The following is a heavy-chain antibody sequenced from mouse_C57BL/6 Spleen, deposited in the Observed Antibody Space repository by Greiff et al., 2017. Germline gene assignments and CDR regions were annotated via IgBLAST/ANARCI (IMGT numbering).Heavy chain of an antibody. D-gene: IGHD2-4*01. CDR2: INPGSGGT. CDR1: GYAFTNYL. CDR3: ARSEDYDLAY. V-gene: IGHV1-54*01. Sequence: QVHVKQSGAELVRPGTSVKVSCKASGYAFTNYLIEWVKQRPGQGLEWIGVINPGSGGTNYNEKFKGKATLTADKSSSTAYMQLSSLTSEDSAVYFCARSEDYDLAYWGQGTLVTVSA. J-gene: IGHJ3*01.